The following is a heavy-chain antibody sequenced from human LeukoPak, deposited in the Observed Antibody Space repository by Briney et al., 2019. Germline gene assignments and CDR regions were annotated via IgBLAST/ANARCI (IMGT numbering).Heavy chain of an antibody. J-gene: IGHJ4*02. V-gene: IGHV3-23*01. D-gene: IGHD2-21*02. Sequence: GGSLRLSCAPSGFTFSNYAMSWVRQAPGKGLEWGSIISDSGGSTIYADSVKGRFTISRDNSKNTLYLQMNSLRAVDTGTYYCAKGMGAYCDGDCSSRILDFWGQGILVTVSS. CDR1: GFTFSNYA. CDR3: AKGMGAYCDGDCSSRILDF. CDR2: ISDSGGST.